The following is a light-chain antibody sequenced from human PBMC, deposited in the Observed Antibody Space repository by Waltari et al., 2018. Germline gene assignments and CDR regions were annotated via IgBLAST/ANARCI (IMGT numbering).Light chain of an antibody. V-gene: IGKV3-11*01. CDR3: QQRTDRPPVT. J-gene: IGKJ1*01. CDR2: DAS. Sequence: EVVLTQSPATLSLSPGERATLSCRASQSVSVYLAWYQQKPGQAPRPLIYDASDRATGVPASFSGSGSGTDFTLTISSLEPEDFAVYYCQQRTDRPPVTFGQGTRVEMK. CDR1: QSVSVY.